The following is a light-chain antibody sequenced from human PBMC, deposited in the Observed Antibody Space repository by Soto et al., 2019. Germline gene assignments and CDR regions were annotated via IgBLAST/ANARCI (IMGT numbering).Light chain of an antibody. V-gene: IGKV3-20*01. Sequence: EIVLTQSPGTLSLSPGERATLSCRASQSVSSSYLGWYQQKPGQAPRLLIYGASSSATGIPDRFRGSGSGTDFTLTISTLDPEDFAVYYCQQYGSSFSFTFGPGTKVDIK. J-gene: IGKJ3*01. CDR2: GAS. CDR1: QSVSSSY. CDR3: QQYGSSFSFT.